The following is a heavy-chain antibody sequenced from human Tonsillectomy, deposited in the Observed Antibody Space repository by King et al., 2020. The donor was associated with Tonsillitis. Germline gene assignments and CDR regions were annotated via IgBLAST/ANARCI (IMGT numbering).Heavy chain of an antibody. V-gene: IGHV4-4*02. Sequence: QLQESGPGLAKPSGTLSLTCAVSGGSISSSHWWSWVRQPPGKGLEWIGEIFHSGNTNYNPSLKSRVTISVDKSKNQFSLKMNSVTAADTAIYYCARWGLRSSDDAFDIWGQGTKVTVSS. J-gene: IGHJ3*02. CDR1: GGSISSSHW. CDR3: ARWGLRSSDDAFDI. D-gene: IGHD6-25*01. CDR2: IFHSGNT.